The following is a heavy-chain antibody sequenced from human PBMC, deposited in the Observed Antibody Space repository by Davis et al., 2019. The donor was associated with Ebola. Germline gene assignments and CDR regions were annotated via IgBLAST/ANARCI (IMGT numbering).Heavy chain of an antibody. Sequence: PSETLSLTCTVSGGSIRSGSYYWNWIRQPAGKGLEWIGHIYNTGTTTYSPSLRSRVIISLDTSNNQFSLKLTSVTAADTAVYYCARVNWKHQTIDSWGQGTLVTVSS. CDR3: ARVNWKHQTIDS. J-gene: IGHJ4*02. CDR1: GGSIRSGSYY. CDR2: IYNTGTT. D-gene: IGHD1-1*01. V-gene: IGHV4-61*09.